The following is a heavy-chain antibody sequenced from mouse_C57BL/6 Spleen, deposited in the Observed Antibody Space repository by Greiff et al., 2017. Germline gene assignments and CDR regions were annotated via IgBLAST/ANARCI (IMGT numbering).Heavy chain of an antibody. CDR1: GYSFTDYN. J-gene: IGHJ2*01. CDR3: ARGESYGYDKDYFDY. CDR2: INPNYGTT. V-gene: IGHV1-39*01. D-gene: IGHD2-2*01. Sequence: LVESGPELVKPGASVKISCKASGYSFTDYNMNWVKQSNGKSLEWIGVINPNYGTTSYNQKFKGKATLTVDQSSSTAYMQLNSLTSEDSAVYYCARGESYGYDKDYFDYWGQGTTLTVSS.